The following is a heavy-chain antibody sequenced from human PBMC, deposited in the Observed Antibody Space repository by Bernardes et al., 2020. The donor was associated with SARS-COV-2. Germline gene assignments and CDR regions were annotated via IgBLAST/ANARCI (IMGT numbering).Heavy chain of an antibody. CDR3: AIGAVAGTESFGF. CDR1: GFTFSNYA. CDR2: ISYDVSQT. J-gene: IGHJ4*02. D-gene: IGHD6-19*01. Sequence: GRSLSLSCAGSGFTFSNYAMHWVRQAPGKGRGWVATISYDVSQTKYADSVKGRFTISRDNSKNTLFLQMNSMRTEEAAVHFCAIGAVAGTESFGFWGQGALVTVSS. V-gene: IGHV3-30*03.